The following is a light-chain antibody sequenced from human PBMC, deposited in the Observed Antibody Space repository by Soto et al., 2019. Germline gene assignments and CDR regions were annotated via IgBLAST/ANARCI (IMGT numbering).Light chain of an antibody. CDR3: QQYYSYHRT. V-gene: IGKV1-8*01. J-gene: IGKJ1*01. Sequence: AIRMTQSPSSLSASPGDIGPITCRASQGIRRYLAWYQQKPGKAPKLLIYAASTLQSVVPSRFSGSGSWTDFTPTISSLQSEDFASDYSQQYYSYHRTFGQGTKVEIK. CDR1: QGIRRY. CDR2: AAS.